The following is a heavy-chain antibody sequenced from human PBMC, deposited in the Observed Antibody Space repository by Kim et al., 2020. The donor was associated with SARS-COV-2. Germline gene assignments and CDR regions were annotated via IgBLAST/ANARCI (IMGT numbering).Heavy chain of an antibody. J-gene: IGHJ4*02. V-gene: IGHV4-31*03. CDR1: GGSIRSGGKF. D-gene: IGHD2-2*01. CDR3: ARGQPLDY. CDR2: ICYSGNS. Sequence: SETLSLTCSVSGGSIRSGGKFWTWIRQHPAKGLEWIGYICYSGNSHYSPSLRSRVSISLQTSENQFSLELTSVTAADTAVYYCARGQPLDYWGQGILVTV.